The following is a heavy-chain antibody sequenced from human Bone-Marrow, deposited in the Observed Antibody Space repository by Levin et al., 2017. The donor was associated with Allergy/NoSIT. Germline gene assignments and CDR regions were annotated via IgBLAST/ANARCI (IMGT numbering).Heavy chain of an antibody. CDR3: GGSSGYYVTGWFDP. Sequence: PGGSLRLSCAASGFTFSNAWMSWVRQAPGKGLEWVGRIKSKTDGGTTDYAAPVKGRFTISRDDSKNTLYLQMNSLKTEDTAVYYCGGSSGYYVTGWFDPWGQGTLVTVSS. J-gene: IGHJ5*02. CDR2: IKSKTDGGTT. V-gene: IGHV3-15*01. D-gene: IGHD3-22*01. CDR1: GFTFSNAW.